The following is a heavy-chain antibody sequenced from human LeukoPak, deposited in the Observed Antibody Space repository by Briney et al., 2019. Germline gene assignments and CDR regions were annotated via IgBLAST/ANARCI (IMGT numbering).Heavy chain of an antibody. D-gene: IGHD5-24*01. CDR1: GFTFSSYG. CDR3: AKLEGRDGYNFDY. Sequence: GGSLRLSCAASGFTFSSYGMHWVRQAPGKGLEWVAFIRYDGSNKYYADSVKGRFTISRDNSKNTLYLQMNSLRAEDTAVYYCAKLEGRDGYNFDYWGQGTLVTVSS. J-gene: IGHJ4*02. CDR2: IRYDGSNK. V-gene: IGHV3-30*02.